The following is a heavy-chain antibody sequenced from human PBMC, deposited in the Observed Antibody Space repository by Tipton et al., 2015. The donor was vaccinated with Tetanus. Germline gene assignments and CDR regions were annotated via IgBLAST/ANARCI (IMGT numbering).Heavy chain of an antibody. CDR2: IYYSGST. V-gene: IGHV4-59*01. J-gene: IGHJ2*01. Sequence: TLSLTCTVSGGSISSYYWSWIRQSPGQGLEWIGLIYYSGSTSYNPSLKSRVTISVDTSKNQLSLKLTSVTAADTAVYYCASMTPVDWYFALWGRGALVTVSS. CDR3: ASMTPVDWYFAL. CDR1: GGSISSYY. D-gene: IGHD4-23*01.